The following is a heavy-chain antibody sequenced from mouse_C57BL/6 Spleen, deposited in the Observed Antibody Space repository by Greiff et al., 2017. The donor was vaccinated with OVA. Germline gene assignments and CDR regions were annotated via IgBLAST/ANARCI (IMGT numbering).Heavy chain of an antibody. V-gene: IGHV2-2*01. J-gene: IGHJ4*01. Sequence: VQLQQSGPGLVQPSQCLSITCTVSGFSFTSYGVHWVRQSPGKGLEWLGVIWRGGSTDYNAAFISSLSISKDNSKSQVFFKMNSLQADDTDIYYGARSTMVTTSAMDYWGQGTSVTVSS. CDR3: ARSTMVTTSAMDY. D-gene: IGHD2-2*01. CDR2: IWRGGST. CDR1: GFSFTSYG.